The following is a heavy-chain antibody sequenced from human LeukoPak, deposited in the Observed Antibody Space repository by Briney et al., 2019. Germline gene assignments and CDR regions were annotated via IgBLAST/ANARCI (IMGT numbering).Heavy chain of an antibody. CDR2: IFRTGST. V-gene: IGHV4-34*12. Sequence: SETLSLTCAVYGGSFSGYYWSWIRQPPGKGLEWIGSIFRTGSTYYSASLKSRVSISVDTSKNHIALKVTSVTAADTAVYFCARRVGFYGSGSLNYFDPWGQGILVSVSS. D-gene: IGHD3-10*01. CDR1: GGSFSGYY. J-gene: IGHJ5*01. CDR3: ARRVGFYGSGSLNYFDP.